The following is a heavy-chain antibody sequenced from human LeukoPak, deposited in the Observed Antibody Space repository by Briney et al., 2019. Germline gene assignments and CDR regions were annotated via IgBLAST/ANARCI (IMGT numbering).Heavy chain of an antibody. V-gene: IGHV3-23*01. Sequence: GSLRLSCAASGFTFSSYAMSWVRQAPGKGLEWVSAISGSGGSTYYADSVKGRFTISRDNSKNTLYLQMNSLRAEDTAVYYCAKDIYYDSSGPDAFDIWGQGTMVTVSS. CDR1: GFTFSSYA. D-gene: IGHD3-22*01. J-gene: IGHJ3*02. CDR3: AKDIYYDSSGPDAFDI. CDR2: ISGSGGST.